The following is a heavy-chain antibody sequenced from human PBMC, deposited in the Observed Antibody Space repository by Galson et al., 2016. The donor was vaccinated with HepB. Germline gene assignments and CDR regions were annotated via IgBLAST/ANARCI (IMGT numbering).Heavy chain of an antibody. CDR1: GFTFGHYA. CDR2: ISWNSDSI. D-gene: IGHD2-2*01. CDR3: AKSDCSSTSCFPDY. Sequence: SLRLSCAASGFTFGHYAMHWVRQAPGKGLEWVSGISWNSDSIGYADSVKGRFTISRDNAKNSLYLQMNSLRDEDTALYYCAKSDCSSTSCFPDYWGQGTLVTVSS. V-gene: IGHV3-9*01. J-gene: IGHJ4*02.